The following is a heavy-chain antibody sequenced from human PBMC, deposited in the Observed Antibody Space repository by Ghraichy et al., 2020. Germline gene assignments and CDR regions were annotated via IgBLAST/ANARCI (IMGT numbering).Heavy chain of an antibody. V-gene: IGHV4-39*01. J-gene: IGHJ4*02. CDR1: GGSISDRNYW. CDR3: ARRPRMNPATTKD. Sequence: SQTLSLTCTVSGGSISDRNYWWGWIRQPPGKGLEWIGGLYSVVSTSYNPSLKSRVSMSVDTSKNQFSLHLDSVTAADTAVYFCARRPRMNPATTKDWGQGTLVTVSS. D-gene: IGHD4-17*01. CDR2: LYSVVST.